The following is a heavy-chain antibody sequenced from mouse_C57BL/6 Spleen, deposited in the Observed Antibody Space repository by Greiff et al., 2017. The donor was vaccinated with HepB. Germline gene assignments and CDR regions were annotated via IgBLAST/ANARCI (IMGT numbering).Heavy chain of an antibody. J-gene: IGHJ2*01. Sequence: EVKLQESGPGLVKPSQSLSLTCSVTGYSITSGYYWNWVRQFPGNKLEWMGYISYDGSNNYNPALKNRIPITRDTAKNQFFLKLNSVTTEDTATYYCAKEDYWGKGTTLTVSS. CDR1: GYSITSGYY. CDR3: AKEDY. V-gene: IGHV3-6*01. CDR2: ISYDGSN.